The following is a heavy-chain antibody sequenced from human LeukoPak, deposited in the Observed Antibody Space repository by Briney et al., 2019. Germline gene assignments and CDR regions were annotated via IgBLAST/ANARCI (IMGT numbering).Heavy chain of an antibody. J-gene: IGHJ3*02. CDR3: ARAEVLLWFGEFDAFDI. CDR1: GFTFSSYW. V-gene: IGHV3-7*01. CDR2: IKQDGSEK. Sequence: TGGSLRLSCAASGFTFSSYWMSWVRQAPGKGLEWVANIKQDGSEKYYVDSVKGRFTISRDNAKNSLYLQMDSLRAEDTAVYYCARAEVLLWFGEFDAFDIWGQGTMVTVSS. D-gene: IGHD3-10*01.